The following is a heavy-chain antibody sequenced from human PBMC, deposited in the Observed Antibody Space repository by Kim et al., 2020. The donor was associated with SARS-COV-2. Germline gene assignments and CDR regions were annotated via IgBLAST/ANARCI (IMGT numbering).Heavy chain of an antibody. J-gene: IGHJ6*02. V-gene: IGHV4-4*07. CDR2: THTSGNT. Sequence: SETLSLTCNVSGGSISSYYWSWIRQPAGNGLEWIGRTHTSGNTNYNPSLKSRVTMSVDTSMNQFSLKLSSVTAADTAVYYCARESTVTTRGMDVWGQGTTVTVSS. CDR1: GGSISSYY. D-gene: IGHD4-17*01. CDR3: ARESTVTTRGMDV.